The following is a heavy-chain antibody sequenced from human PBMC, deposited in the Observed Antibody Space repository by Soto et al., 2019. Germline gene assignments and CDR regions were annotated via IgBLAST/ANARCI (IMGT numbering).Heavy chain of an antibody. CDR3: VRRHVSATGIDWFDP. CDR2: INAANGDT. Sequence: ASVKVSCKASGYTFTSYGIHWLRQAPGQRLEWMGWINAANGDTICSPKFQGRVTITRDTSATTAYMELSSLRSEDTAVYYCVRRHVSATGIDWFDPWGQGTLVTVSS. CDR1: GYTFTSYG. J-gene: IGHJ5*02. D-gene: IGHD6-13*01. V-gene: IGHV1-3*01.